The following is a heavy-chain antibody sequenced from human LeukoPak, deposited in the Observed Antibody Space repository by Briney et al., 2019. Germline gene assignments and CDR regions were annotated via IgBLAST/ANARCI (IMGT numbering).Heavy chain of an antibody. CDR2: INPNSGGT. D-gene: IGHD6-13*01. CDR3: AIGRYSSSWYRVGDNWFDP. Sequence: VASVKVSCKASGCTFTGYYMHWVRQAPGQGLEWMGWINPNSGGTNYAQKFQGRVTMTRDTSISTAYMELSRLRSDDTAVYYCAIGRYSSSWYRVGDNWFDPWGQGTLVTVSS. V-gene: IGHV1-2*02. J-gene: IGHJ5*02. CDR1: GCTFTGYY.